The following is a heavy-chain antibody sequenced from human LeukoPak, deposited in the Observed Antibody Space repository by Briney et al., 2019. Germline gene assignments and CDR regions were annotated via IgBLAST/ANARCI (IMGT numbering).Heavy chain of an antibody. V-gene: IGHV3-23*01. Sequence: GGSLRLSCEGSGFTFSSYAMSWVRQAQGKGLEWVSSNSGSGGSRYYGDSVKGRFTVFRDNSRNTLYLQMNSLRAEDTAVYYCARDELSDTNGHSYGTNFDHWGQGTVVTVSS. D-gene: IGHD5-18*01. CDR1: GFTFSSYA. J-gene: IGHJ4*02. CDR3: ARDELSDTNGHSYGTNFDH. CDR2: NSGSGGSR.